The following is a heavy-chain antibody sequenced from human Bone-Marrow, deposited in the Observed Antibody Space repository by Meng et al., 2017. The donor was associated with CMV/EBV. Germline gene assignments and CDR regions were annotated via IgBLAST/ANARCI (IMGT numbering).Heavy chain of an antibody. J-gene: IGHJ4*02. CDR2: IRYDGSDK. CDR1: GFAFNDYG. V-gene: IGHV3-30*02. Sequence: GGSLRLSCAASGFAFNDYGMHWVRQAPGKGLEWVAFIRYDGSDKYHAESVKGRFTISRDNSKNNLDLQMNSLRPEDTAVYYCARKGNNNGWWDFEDWGQGALVTVSS. CDR3: ARKGNNNGWWDFED. D-gene: IGHD6-19*01.